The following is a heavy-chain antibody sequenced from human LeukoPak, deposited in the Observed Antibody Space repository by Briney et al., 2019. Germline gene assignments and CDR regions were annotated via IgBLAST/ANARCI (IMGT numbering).Heavy chain of an antibody. D-gene: IGHD3-22*01. CDR3: AGEDNSSGYRPFDI. Sequence: ASVKVSCKASGGTFSGYYIHWVRQAPGQGLEWMGRINPNNGGTNYAQKFQGRVTMTRDMSMSTAYMELSRLRSVDTAVYYCAGEDNSSGYRPFDIWGQGTMVTVPS. CDR1: GGTFSGYY. J-gene: IGHJ3*02. CDR2: INPNNGGT. V-gene: IGHV1-2*06.